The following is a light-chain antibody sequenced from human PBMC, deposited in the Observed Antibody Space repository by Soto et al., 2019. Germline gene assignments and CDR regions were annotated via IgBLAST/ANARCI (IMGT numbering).Light chain of an antibody. CDR3: CSYVGSHTSYV. J-gene: IGLJ1*01. Sequence: QSALTQPRSVSGSPGQSVTISCTGTSSDVGGYNFVSWYQQHPGKAPKFMIYDVTKRPSGVPDRFSGSKSGNTASLTISGLQTEDEADYYCCSYVGSHTSYVFGTGTKLTVL. CDR1: SSDVGGYNF. V-gene: IGLV2-11*01. CDR2: DVT.